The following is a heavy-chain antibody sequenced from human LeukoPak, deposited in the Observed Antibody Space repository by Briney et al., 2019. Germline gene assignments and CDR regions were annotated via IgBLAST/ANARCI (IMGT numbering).Heavy chain of an antibody. V-gene: IGHV4-34*01. J-gene: IGHJ4*02. D-gene: IGHD4-17*01. CDR2: ISHSGVT. Sequence: SETLSLTCAVSSGSLSGYSWGWIRQPPGKGLEWAGEISHSGVTYYNASLKGRVTISLKKSESQFSLMLSSVTAADTAVYYCTRQSGTVTPIDYWSQGTLVTVSS. CDR1: SGSLSGYS. CDR3: TRQSGTVTPIDY.